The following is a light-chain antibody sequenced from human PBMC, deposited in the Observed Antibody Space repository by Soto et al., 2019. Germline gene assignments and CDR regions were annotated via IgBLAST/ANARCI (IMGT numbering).Light chain of an antibody. CDR1: SSDIGTYKY. Sequence: QSALTQPASVSGSPGQSITISCTGTSSDIGTYKYVSWFQHRPGKAPKLIIFEASNRPSGISDRFSGFKSANTAYLTISGVQPEDEADYHCSSYTTIKTVVFGGGTKVTVL. CDR2: EAS. CDR3: SSYTTIKTVV. J-gene: IGLJ2*01. V-gene: IGLV2-14*01.